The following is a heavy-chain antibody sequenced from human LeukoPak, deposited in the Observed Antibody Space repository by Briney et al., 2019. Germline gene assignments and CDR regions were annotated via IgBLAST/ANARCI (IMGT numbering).Heavy chain of an antibody. Sequence: PGGSLRLSCAASGFTFSNAWMSWVRQAPGKGLEWVSVIYSGGSTYYADSVKGRFTISRDNSKNTLYLQMNSLRAEDTAVYYCASSIRVWGQGTLVTVCS. CDR1: GFTFSNAW. CDR2: IYSGGST. J-gene: IGHJ4*02. V-gene: IGHV3-53*01. CDR3: ASSIRV.